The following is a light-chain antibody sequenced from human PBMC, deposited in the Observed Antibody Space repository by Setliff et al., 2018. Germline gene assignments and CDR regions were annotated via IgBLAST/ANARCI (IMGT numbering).Light chain of an antibody. CDR3: AAWDDSPKGWV. Sequence: QSVLTQPPSASGTPGQRITISCSGSDSNIGSYSANWYMQLPGTAPKVIIYNNSHRPSGVPDRFSASKSGTSASLAISGLQSEDEAEYYCAAWDDSPKGWVFAGGTKVTVL. CDR1: DSNIGSYS. CDR2: NNS. J-gene: IGLJ3*02. V-gene: IGLV1-44*01.